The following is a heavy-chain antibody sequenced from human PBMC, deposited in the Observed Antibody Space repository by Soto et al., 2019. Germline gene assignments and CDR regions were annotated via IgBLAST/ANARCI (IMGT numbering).Heavy chain of an antibody. CDR2: ISSSSRPI. J-gene: IGHJ6*02. CDR1: GLTFSSAS. Sequence: GGSQRLSCAASGLTFSSASFHWLRQAPGKGLEWISYISSSSRPIYYADSLKGRFTISRDNAKNSLYLQVISLRDEDTAVYFCARGLYDMGMGMDVWGQGTTVTVSS. CDR3: ARGLYDMGMGMDV. V-gene: IGHV3-48*02. D-gene: IGHD2-8*01.